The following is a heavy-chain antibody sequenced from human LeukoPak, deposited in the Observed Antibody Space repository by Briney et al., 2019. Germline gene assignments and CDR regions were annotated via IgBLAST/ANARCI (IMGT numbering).Heavy chain of an antibody. CDR1: GFTFSSYW. Sequence: GGSLRLSCAASGFTFSSYWMHWVRQAPGKGLVLVSRINRDGSSISYADSVKGRFTISRDNAKNTLYLQMNSLRAEDTAVYYCARGGSGWNLYYYYMDVWGKGTTVTISS. CDR3: ARGGSGWNLYYYYMDV. D-gene: IGHD6-19*01. CDR2: INRDGSSI. J-gene: IGHJ6*03. V-gene: IGHV3-74*01.